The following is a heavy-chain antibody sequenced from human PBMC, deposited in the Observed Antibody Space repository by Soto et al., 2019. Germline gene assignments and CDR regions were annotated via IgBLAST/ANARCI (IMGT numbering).Heavy chain of an antibody. CDR2: ISGSGGST. Sequence: HPGGSLRLSCAASGFTFSSYAMSWVRQAPGKGLEWVSAISGSGGSTNYNPSLKSRVTISVDTSKNQFSLKLSSVTAADTAVYYCASSLRSSGWYRGYYFDYWGQGTLVTVSS. J-gene: IGHJ4*02. CDR1: GFTFSSYA. V-gene: IGHV3-23*02. CDR3: ASSLRSSGWYRGYYFDY. D-gene: IGHD6-19*01.